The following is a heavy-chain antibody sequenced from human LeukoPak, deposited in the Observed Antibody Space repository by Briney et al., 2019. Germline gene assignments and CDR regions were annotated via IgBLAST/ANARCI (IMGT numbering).Heavy chain of an antibody. J-gene: IGHJ5*02. CDR3: ARTHKYYDFWREPPDWFDP. Sequence: PSETLSLTCAVYGGSFSGYYWSWIRRPPGKGLEWIGEINHSGSTNYNPSLKSRVTISVDTSKNQFSLKLSSVTAADTAVYYCARTHKYYDFWREPPDWFDPWGQGTLVTVSS. CDR2: INHSGST. CDR1: GGSFSGYY. V-gene: IGHV4-34*01. D-gene: IGHD3-3*01.